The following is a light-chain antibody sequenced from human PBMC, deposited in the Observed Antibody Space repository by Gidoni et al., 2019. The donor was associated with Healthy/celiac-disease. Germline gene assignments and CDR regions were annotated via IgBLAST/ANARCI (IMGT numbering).Light chain of an antibody. CDR3: QQFNNYPLT. J-gene: IGKJ5*01. V-gene: IGKV1D-13*01. CDR1: QGISSA. CDR2: DAS. Sequence: AIQLTQSPSSLSASVGDRVTITCRASQGISSALAWYQQKPGKAPKLLIYDASSLESGVPSRFSGSGSGTDFTLTISSLQPEDVATYYCQQFNNYPLTFXQXTRLEIK.